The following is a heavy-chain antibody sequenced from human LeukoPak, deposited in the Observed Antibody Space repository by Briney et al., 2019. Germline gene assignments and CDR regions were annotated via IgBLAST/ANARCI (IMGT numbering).Heavy chain of an antibody. CDR1: GYTFTSYY. CDR3: ARDLSTAVAAQGRGDY. D-gene: IGHD6-19*01. V-gene: IGHV1-46*01. CDR2: INPSGGST. Sequence: ASVKVSCKASGYTFTSYYMHWVRQAPGQGLEWMGIINPSGGSTSYAQKFQGRVTMTSDTSTSTVYMQLSSPSSEDTAVYYCARDLSTAVAAQGRGDYWGQGTLVTVSS. J-gene: IGHJ4*02.